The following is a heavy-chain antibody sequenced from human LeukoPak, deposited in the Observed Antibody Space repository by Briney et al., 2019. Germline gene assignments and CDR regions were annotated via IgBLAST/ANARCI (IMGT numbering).Heavy chain of an antibody. V-gene: IGHV3-7*01. CDR1: GFTFRSYW. CDR2: MKLDGSEE. D-gene: IGHD2-15*01. CDR3: ARWARYCSSGSCYSWFDP. J-gene: IGHJ5*02. Sequence: TGGSLRLSCAASGFTFRSYWMSWVRQAPGKGLKWVANMKLDGSEEYYVDSVKGRFTISSDNAKNSLYLQMNSLRVDDTAVYYCARWARYCSSGSCYSWFDPWGQGTLVTVSS.